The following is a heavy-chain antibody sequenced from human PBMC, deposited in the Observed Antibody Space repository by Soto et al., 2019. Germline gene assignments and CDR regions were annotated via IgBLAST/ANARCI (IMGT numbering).Heavy chain of an antibody. J-gene: IGHJ4*02. D-gene: IGHD3-22*01. Sequence: SETLSLTCAVSGDSVTSNVWWSWVRQPPGKGLEWIGEAYHNGLTNYSPSFQGQVTISADKSISTAYLQWSSLKASDTAMYYCARQHYYDSSGYYSPYFDYWGQGTLVTVSS. CDR3: ARQHYYDSSGYYSPYFDY. CDR1: GDSVTSNVW. CDR2: AYHNGLT. V-gene: IGHV4-4*02.